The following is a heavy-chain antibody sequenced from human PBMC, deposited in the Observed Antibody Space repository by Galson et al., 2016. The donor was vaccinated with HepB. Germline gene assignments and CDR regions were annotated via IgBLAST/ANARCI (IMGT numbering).Heavy chain of an antibody. V-gene: IGHV3-9*01. CDR1: GFTFDDYA. CDR2: ISWNSGNT. Sequence: SLRLSCAASGFTFDDYAMHWVRQAPGKGLEWVSGISWNSGNTGYADSVKGRFTISRDNAKDSLYLQMNSLRPEDTALYFCAKAAQYCSSSSCRNWSDPWGLGTLVNVSS. CDR3: AKAAQYCSSSSCRNWSDP. D-gene: IGHD2-2*01. J-gene: IGHJ5*02.